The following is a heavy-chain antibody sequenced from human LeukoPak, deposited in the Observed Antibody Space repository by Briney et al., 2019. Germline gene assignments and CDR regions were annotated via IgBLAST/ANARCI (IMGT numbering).Heavy chain of an antibody. CDR1: GYTFTSYG. CDR2: ISAYNGNT. V-gene: IGHV1-18*01. Sequence: ASVKVSCKASGYTFTSYGISWVRQAPGQGLEWMGWISAYNGNTNYAQKLQGRVTMTTDTSTSTAYMELSSLRSEDTAVYYCARAAAGPPYYYYMDVWGKGTTVTISS. D-gene: IGHD6-13*01. CDR3: ARAAAGPPYYYYMDV. J-gene: IGHJ6*03.